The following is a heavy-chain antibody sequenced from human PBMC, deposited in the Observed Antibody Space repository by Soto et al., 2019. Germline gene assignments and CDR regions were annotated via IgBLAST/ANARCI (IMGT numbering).Heavy chain of an antibody. V-gene: IGHV3-48*02. CDR3: ARDGKGAAHTFGPYYFDS. J-gene: IGHJ4*02. CDR2: ITSTSSAI. Sequence: PGGSLRLSCAASGGPFSFYSRSWVRQAPGKGLEWISYITSTSSAINYADSVRGRFTISRDKGMQSLFLHMNSLRDEDTAVYYCARDGKGAAHTFGPYYFDSWGQGALVTVSS. CDR1: GGPFSFYS. D-gene: IGHD1-1*01.